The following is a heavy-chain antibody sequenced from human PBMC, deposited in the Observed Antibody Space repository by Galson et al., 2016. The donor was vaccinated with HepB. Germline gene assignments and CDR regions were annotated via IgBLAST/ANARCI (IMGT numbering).Heavy chain of an antibody. CDR1: GFTFGDYY. CDR3: AKGARSSSPGWFAP. Sequence: SLRLSCAASGFTFGDYYMTWIRQAPGKGLEWVSYISTTGSNTYYADSVKGRFTISRDNAKNSLYLEINSLRAEDTALYYCAKGARSSSPGWFAPWGQGTLVTVSS. V-gene: IGHV3-11*01. J-gene: IGHJ5*02. D-gene: IGHD6-6*01. CDR2: ISTTGSNT.